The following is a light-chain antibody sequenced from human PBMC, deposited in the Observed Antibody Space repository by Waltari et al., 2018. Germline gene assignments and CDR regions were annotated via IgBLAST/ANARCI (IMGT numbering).Light chain of an antibody. J-gene: IGLJ2*01. V-gene: IGLV1-47*01. Sequence: QSVLTQPPSASGTPGQKVTMSCSGGRSDIGNPYVYWYQQLPGPTPKLLIYRNTQRPSGVPDRISASKSGTSASLAISGLRSEDEAIYYCASWDDRLGGVLFGGGTKLTVL. CDR1: RSDIGNPY. CDR3: ASWDDRLGGVL. CDR2: RNT.